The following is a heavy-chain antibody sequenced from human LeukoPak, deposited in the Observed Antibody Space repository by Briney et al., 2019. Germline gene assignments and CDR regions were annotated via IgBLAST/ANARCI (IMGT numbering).Heavy chain of an antibody. V-gene: IGHV4-34*01. CDR1: GGSFSGYY. J-gene: IGHJ4*02. CDR2: INHSGST. Sequence: PSETLSLTCAVYGGSFSGYYWSWIRQPPGKGLEWIGEINHSGSTNYNPSLKSRVTISVDTSKNQFSLKLSSVTAADTAVYYCARGRRIAAADPYYFDYWGQGTLVTVSS. D-gene: IGHD6-13*01. CDR3: ARGRRIAAADPYYFDY.